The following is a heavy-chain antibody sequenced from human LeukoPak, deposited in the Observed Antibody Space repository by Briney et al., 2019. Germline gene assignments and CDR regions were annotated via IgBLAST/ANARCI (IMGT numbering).Heavy chain of an antibody. V-gene: IGHV1-69*13. D-gene: IGHD6-19*01. CDR2: IIPIFGTA. Sequence: ASVKVSCKASGGTFSSYAISWVRQAPGQGLEWMGGIIPIFGTANYAQKFQGRVTITADESTSTAYMELSSLRSEDTAVYYCARTYSSGWYAYNWFDPWGQGTLVNVSS. CDR1: GGTFSSYA. J-gene: IGHJ5*02. CDR3: ARTYSSGWYAYNWFDP.